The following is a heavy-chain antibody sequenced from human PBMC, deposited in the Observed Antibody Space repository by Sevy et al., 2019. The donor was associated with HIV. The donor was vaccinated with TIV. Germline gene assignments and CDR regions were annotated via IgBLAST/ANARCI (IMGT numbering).Heavy chain of an antibody. CDR1: GFTFSSYE. V-gene: IGHV3-48*03. D-gene: IGHD3-10*01. CDR3: ATGSGIYQGYYFDFYMDA. CDR2: ISRSGTAI. Sequence: GGSLRLSCAASGFTFSSYEMNWVRQAPGKGLEWVSYISRSGTAIYYADSEKGRFTISRANAANSLDLQMDGLRAEDTAVYYCATGSGIYQGYYFDFYMDAWGKGTTVTVSS. J-gene: IGHJ6*03.